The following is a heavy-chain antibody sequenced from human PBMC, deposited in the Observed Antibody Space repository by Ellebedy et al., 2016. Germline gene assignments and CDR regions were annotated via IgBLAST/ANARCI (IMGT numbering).Heavy chain of an antibody. D-gene: IGHD4-17*01. V-gene: IGHV3-48*01. Sequence: GGSLRLSCAASGFTFSSYSMNWVRQAPGKGLEWVSYISSSSSTIYYADSVKGRFTISRDNAKNSLYLQMNSLRAEDTAVYYCARGDYGDYLEDAPKSDYYYYGMDVWGQGTTATVSS. CDR3: ARGDYGDYLEDAPKSDYYYYGMDV. CDR2: ISSSSSTI. J-gene: IGHJ6*02. CDR1: GFTFSSYS.